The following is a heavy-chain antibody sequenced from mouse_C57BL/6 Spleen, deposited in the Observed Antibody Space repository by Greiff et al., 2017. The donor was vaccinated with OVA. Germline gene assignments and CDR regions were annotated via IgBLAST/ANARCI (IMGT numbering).Heavy chain of an antibody. CDR3: ARRDYDYDSAWFAY. CDR1: GYTFTSYW. CDR2: IYPSDSET. V-gene: IGHV1-61*01. D-gene: IGHD2-4*01. J-gene: IGHJ3*01. Sequence: QVQLQQPGAELVRPGSSVKLSCKASGYTFTSYWMDWVKQRPGQGLEWIGNIYPSDSETHYNQKFKDKATLTVDKSSSTAYMQLSSLTSEDSAVYYCARRDYDYDSAWFAYWGQGTLVTVSA.